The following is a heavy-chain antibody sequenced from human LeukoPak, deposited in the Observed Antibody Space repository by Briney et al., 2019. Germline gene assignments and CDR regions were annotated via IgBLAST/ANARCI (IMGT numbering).Heavy chain of an antibody. D-gene: IGHD3-16*01. V-gene: IGHV3-48*01. CDR2: ITTSSDTT. CDR1: GFTFSSYS. CDR3: ARDTAYAFDI. Sequence: PGGSLRLSCAASGFTFSSYSMTWVCQAPGKGLEWISYITTSSDTTHYADSVEGRFTISRDNAKNSLYLQMNGLRAEDTAVYYCARDTAYAFDIWGQGTMVTVSS. J-gene: IGHJ3*02.